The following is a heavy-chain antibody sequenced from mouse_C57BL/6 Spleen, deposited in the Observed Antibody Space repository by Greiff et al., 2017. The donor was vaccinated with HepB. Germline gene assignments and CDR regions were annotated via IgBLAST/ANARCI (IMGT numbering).Heavy chain of an antibody. Sequence: QVQLQQSGAELVMPGASVKLSCKASGYTFTSYWMHWVKQRPGQGLEWIGEIDPSDSYTNYNQKFKGKSTLTVDKSSSTAYMQLSSLTSEDSAVYYCARRGLGRSAMDYWGQGTSVTVSS. CDR3: ARRGLGRSAMDY. J-gene: IGHJ4*01. V-gene: IGHV1-69*01. CDR1: GYTFTSYW. CDR2: IDPSDSYT. D-gene: IGHD4-1*01.